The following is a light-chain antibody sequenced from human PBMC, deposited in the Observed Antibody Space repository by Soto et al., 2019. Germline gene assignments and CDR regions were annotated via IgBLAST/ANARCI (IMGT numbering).Light chain of an antibody. CDR3: QQYSSYST. Sequence: DIKITQSPSTRSAFVGDRVTITCRASQSISTWLAWYPPRPGKAPKLLIYKASSLESGVPSRFSGSGSGTEFTLTISSLPPDDFATYYCQQYSSYSTFGQGTKVDI. CDR1: QSISTW. CDR2: KAS. V-gene: IGKV1-5*03. J-gene: IGKJ1*01.